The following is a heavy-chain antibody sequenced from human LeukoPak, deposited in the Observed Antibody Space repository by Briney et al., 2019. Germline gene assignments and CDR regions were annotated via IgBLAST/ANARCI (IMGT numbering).Heavy chain of an antibody. CDR3: ARGQELDDGVFDS. CDR1: GFTFSSFA. V-gene: IGHV3-23*01. D-gene: IGHD1-1*01. CDR2: LRSNGDTA. Sequence: GGSLRLSCAASGFTFSSFAMTWVRQAPGTGLEWVSTLRSNGDTAYNADSVKGRFTISRDNSKNTVYLQMNILRVEDTAIYYCARGQELDDGVFDSWGQGTLVTVSS. J-gene: IGHJ4*02.